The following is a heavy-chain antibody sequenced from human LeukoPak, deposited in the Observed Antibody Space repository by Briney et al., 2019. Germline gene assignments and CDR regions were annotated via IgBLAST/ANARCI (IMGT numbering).Heavy chain of an antibody. CDR2: INHSGST. V-gene: IGHV4-34*01. CDR3: ARRGSSWYGIRYYFDY. Sequence: SETLSLTCAVYGGSFSGYYWSWIRQPPGKGLEWIGEINHSGSTNYNPSLKSRVTISVETSKNQFSLKLSSVTAADTAVYYCARRGSSWYGIRYYFDYWGQGTLVTVSS. CDR1: GGSFSGYY. D-gene: IGHD6-13*01. J-gene: IGHJ4*02.